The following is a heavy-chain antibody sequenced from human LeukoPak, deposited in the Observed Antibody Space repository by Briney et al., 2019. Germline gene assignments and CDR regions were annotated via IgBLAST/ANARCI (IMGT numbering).Heavy chain of an antibody. V-gene: IGHV3-23*01. D-gene: IGHD3-10*01. CDR1: GLTFSSFA. CDR3: AKDSPYAYYGSGSYWDY. J-gene: IGHJ4*02. Sequence: GGSLRLSCAASGLTFSSFAMSWVRQAPGKGLEWVSVISGGGGRTYYADSEKGRFTISRDNSKNTLYLQMNGLRAEDTAVYYCAKDSPYAYYGSGSYWDYWGQGTLVTVSS. CDR2: ISGGGGRT.